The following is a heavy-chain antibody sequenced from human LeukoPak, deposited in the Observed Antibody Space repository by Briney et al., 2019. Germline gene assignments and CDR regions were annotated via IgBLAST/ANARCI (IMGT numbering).Heavy chain of an antibody. D-gene: IGHD5-18*01. V-gene: IGHV4-30-4*08. CDR1: GGSISGGDYY. Sequence: PSQTLSLTCTVSGGSISGGDYYWHWIRQSPGRGLEWIGYIDYSGNTYYNPSLRSRVTISVNTSNNQFSLKLTSASAADTAVYYCAREGYNYNVSPFDFWGQGALVTVSS. J-gene: IGHJ4*02. CDR3: AREGYNYNVSPFDF. CDR2: IDYSGNT.